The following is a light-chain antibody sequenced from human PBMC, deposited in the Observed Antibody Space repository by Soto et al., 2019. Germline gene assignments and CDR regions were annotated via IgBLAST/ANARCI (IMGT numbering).Light chain of an antibody. CDR2: DAS. Sequence: DIKMTQSPSTLSVSVGDRVTITCRASQSISSWLAWYQQKPGKAPKLLIYDASSLESGVPSRFSGSGPGTEFTLTISSLQPDDFATYYCQQYNSYSWTFGQGTKVDIK. CDR1: QSISSW. CDR3: QQYNSYSWT. V-gene: IGKV1-5*01. J-gene: IGKJ1*01.